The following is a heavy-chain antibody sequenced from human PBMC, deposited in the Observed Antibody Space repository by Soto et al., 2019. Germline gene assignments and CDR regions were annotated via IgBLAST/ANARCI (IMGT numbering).Heavy chain of an antibody. CDR3: AKGSLQWWSGYGPGYQPHL. Sequence: GGSLRLSCGGTGFGFGNYAVTWVRQAPGKGLDCTSANADSGDNAIYAGSVRGRFTKSRDHSNCVVYLQMRSLRIEDSARYYCAKGSLQWWSGYGPGYQPHLWGQGAQVTISS. J-gene: IGHJ5*02. CDR1: GFGFGNYA. V-gene: IGHV3-23*01. D-gene: IGHD2-15*01. CDR2: NADSGDNA.